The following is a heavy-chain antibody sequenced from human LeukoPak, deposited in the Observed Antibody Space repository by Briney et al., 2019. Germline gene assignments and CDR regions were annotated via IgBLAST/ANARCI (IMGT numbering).Heavy chain of an antibody. CDR1: GGSINSYY. CDR2: ISYSGST. D-gene: IGHD5-12*01. Sequence: SETQPLTCTVSGGSINSYYWSWIRQPPGKGLEWIGYISYSGSTNFNPSLRSRVTISVDTSKNYFSLKLSSVTAADTAVYYCARHGGRGYSGYDMEYFQHWGQGTLVTVSS. J-gene: IGHJ1*01. CDR3: ARHGGRGYSGYDMEYFQH. V-gene: IGHV4-59*08.